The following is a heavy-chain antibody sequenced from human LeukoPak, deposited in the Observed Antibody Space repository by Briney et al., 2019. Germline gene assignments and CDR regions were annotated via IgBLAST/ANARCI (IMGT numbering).Heavy chain of an antibody. V-gene: IGHV3-30*18. CDR1: GFTFTSYG. CDR3: AKDRGIVVVPAAMQVDY. D-gene: IGHD2-2*01. J-gene: IGHJ4*02. Sequence: GRSLRLSRVASGFTFTSYGMHGVRQAPGKGLEWMAVISYDGSNKYYADSVKGRFTIYRDNSKNTLYLQMNSLRAEDTAVYYCAKDRGIVVVPAAMQVDYWGQGTLVTVSS. CDR2: ISYDGSNK.